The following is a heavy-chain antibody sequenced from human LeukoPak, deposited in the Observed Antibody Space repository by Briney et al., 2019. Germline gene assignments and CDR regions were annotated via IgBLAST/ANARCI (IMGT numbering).Heavy chain of an antibody. Sequence: PGGSLRLSCAASGFPFATYWLAWVRQPPGKGLEWVGRIKSKTDGGTTDYAAPVKGRFTISRDDSKNTLYLQMNSLKTEDTAVYYCTTVDWVGATTPFDYWGQGTLVTVSS. CDR2: IKSKTDGGTT. CDR1: GFPFATYW. CDR3: TTVDWVGATTPFDY. V-gene: IGHV3-15*01. D-gene: IGHD1-26*01. J-gene: IGHJ4*02.